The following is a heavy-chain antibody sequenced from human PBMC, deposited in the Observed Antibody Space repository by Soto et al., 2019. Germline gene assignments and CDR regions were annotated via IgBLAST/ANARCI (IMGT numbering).Heavy chain of an antibody. CDR3: ARGDNSGRAE. V-gene: IGHV3-33*01. CDR2: IYYDGSIK. J-gene: IGHJ4*02. CDR1: GFTFSNYG. Sequence: QVQLVESGGGVVQPGRSLRLSCAASGFTFSNYGMHWVRQAPGKGLEWVAVIYYDGSIKYYADYVKGRFTISRDNSKNTRYLQMNSLRAEDTAVYYCARGDNSGRAEWGQGTLVTVSS. D-gene: IGHD3-10*01.